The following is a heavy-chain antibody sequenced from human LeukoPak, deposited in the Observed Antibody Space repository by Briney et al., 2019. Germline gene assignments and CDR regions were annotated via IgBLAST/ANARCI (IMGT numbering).Heavy chain of an antibody. CDR2: IRAGGGSK. V-gene: IGHV3-23*01. CDR3: AKDGGSGMGFGP. Sequence: PGGSLRLSCAASGFTFSNYAMTWVRQAPGKGLEWVSGIRAGGGSKNFADSVRGRFTLSTDNSKNTLYLQMNSLRAEDAAIYYGAKDGGSGMGFGPWGQGTLVTVSS. J-gene: IGHJ5*02. CDR1: GFTFSNYA. D-gene: IGHD3-10*01.